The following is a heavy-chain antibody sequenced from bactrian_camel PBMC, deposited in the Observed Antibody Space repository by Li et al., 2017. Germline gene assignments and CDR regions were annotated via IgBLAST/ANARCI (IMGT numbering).Heavy chain of an antibody. D-gene: IGHD1*01. Sequence: VQLVESGGGLVQPGGSLKLSCAASGFTFSSYAMSWVRQAPGKGLEWVATINSGDTVVYADSVKDRFTVSRDNAKNIVYLQSNSLKAEDTATYFCKVIRSGGRVECWSNWGLGTQVTVS. CDR3: KVIRSGGRVECWSN. CDR1: GFTFSSYA. CDR2: INSGDTV. J-gene: IGHJ4*01. V-gene: IGHV3S40*01.